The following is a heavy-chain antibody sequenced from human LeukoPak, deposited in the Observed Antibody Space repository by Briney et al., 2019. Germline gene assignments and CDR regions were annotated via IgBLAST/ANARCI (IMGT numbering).Heavy chain of an antibody. CDR1: GGSFSGYY. D-gene: IGHD6-6*01. Sequence: SETLSLTCAVYGGSFSGYYWSWIRQPPGKGLEWIGEINHSGSTNYNPSLKSRVTISVDTSKNQFSLKLSSVTAADTAVYYCARGLKGAARSPYYMDVWGKGTTVTVSS. CDR3: ARGLKGAARSPYYMDV. J-gene: IGHJ6*03. V-gene: IGHV4-34*01. CDR2: INHSGST.